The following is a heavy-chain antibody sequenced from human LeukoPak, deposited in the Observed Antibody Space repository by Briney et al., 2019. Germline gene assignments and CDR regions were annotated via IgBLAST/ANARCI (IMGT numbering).Heavy chain of an antibody. J-gene: IGHJ4*02. CDR2: INPNSGGT. D-gene: IGHD2-15*01. V-gene: IGHV1-2*06. CDR1: GYTFTGYY. CDR3: ARGPSGYCSGGSCYLVDY. Sequence: GASVKVSCKASGYTFTGYYMHWVRQAPGQGLEWMGRINPNSGGTNYAQKFQGRVTTTRDTSISTAYMELSTLRSDDTAVYYCARGPSGYCSGGSCYLVDYWGQGTLVTVSS.